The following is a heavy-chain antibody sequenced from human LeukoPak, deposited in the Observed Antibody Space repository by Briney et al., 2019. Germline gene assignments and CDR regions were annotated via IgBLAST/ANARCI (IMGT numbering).Heavy chain of an antibody. CDR1: GFIFSDFS. Sequence: PGGSLRLSCAVSGFIFSDFSMSWVRQAPGKGLEWVAKMDENGNEIFYVDSVQGRFTISRDNAKNSLYLQMNRLRADDTAVYYCARPRGCGTSRCNNFDYWGQGTLVTVSS. V-gene: IGHV3-7*01. J-gene: IGHJ4*02. D-gene: IGHD2-21*01. CDR2: MDENGNEI. CDR3: ARPRGCGTSRCNNFDY.